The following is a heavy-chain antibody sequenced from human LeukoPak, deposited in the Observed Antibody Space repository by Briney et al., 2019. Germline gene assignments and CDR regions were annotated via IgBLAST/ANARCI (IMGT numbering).Heavy chain of an antibody. CDR3: ARGGSGTHPSDY. V-gene: IGHV1-69*04. CDR2: IIPILGIA. CDR1: GGTFSSYA. Sequence: ASVKVSCKASGGTFSSYAISWVRQAPGQGLEWMGRIIPILGIANYAQKFQGRVTITGDTSASAAYMELSSLTSEDTAVYYCARGGSGTHPSDYWGQGTLVTVSS. J-gene: IGHJ4*02. D-gene: IGHD1-26*01.